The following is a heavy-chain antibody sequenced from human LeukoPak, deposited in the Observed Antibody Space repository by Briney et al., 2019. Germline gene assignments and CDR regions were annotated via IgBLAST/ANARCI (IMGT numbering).Heavy chain of an antibody. V-gene: IGHV4-39*01. CDR3: ANSRTITMVRGVIKNTPVLYFDY. CDR1: GGSISSSSYY. CDR2: IYYSGST. J-gene: IGHJ4*02. D-gene: IGHD3-10*01. Sequence: SETLSLTCAVSGGSISSSSYYWGWIRQPPGKGLEWIGSIYYSGSTYYNPSLKSRVTISVDTSKNQFSLKLSSVTAADTAVYYCANSRTITMVRGVIKNTPVLYFDYWGQGTLVTVSS.